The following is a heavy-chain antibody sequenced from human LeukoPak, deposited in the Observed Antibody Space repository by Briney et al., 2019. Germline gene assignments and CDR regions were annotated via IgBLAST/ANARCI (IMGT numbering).Heavy chain of an antibody. Sequence: SETPSLTCTVSGGSISSYYWSWIRQPAGKGLEWIGRIYTSGSTNYNPSLKSRVTMSVDTSKNQFSLKLSSVTAADTAVYYCAREVHSPYYYYMDVWGKGTTVTISS. D-gene: IGHD1-26*01. V-gene: IGHV4-4*07. CDR1: GGSISSYY. J-gene: IGHJ6*03. CDR2: IYTSGST. CDR3: AREVHSPYYYYMDV.